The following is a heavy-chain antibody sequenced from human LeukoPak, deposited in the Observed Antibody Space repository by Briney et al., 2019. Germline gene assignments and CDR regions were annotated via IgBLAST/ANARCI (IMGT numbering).Heavy chain of an antibody. Sequence: PGGSLRLSCAASGFTFSSYWMSWVRQAPGKGLEWVANIKQDGSEKYYEDSVKGRFTISRDNAKNSLYLQMNSLRAEDTAVYYCARDDYGDYVVDWGQGTLVTVSS. J-gene: IGHJ4*02. V-gene: IGHV3-7*01. CDR1: GFTFSSYW. CDR2: IKQDGSEK. CDR3: ARDDYGDYVVD. D-gene: IGHD4-17*01.